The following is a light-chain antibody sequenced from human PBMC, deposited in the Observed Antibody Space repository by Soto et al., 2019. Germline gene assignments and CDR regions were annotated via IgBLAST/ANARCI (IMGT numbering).Light chain of an antibody. V-gene: IGLV1-40*01. CDR2: GNN. CDR3: QSSLRDSNV. Sequence: QAVLTHPPSVSWAPGHRVTIACTGSSSDIGAGYDVHWYQQLPGTAPKLLIYGNNKRPSGVPDRFSGSKSGSSASLAIIGLQAEDEAHYFCQSSLRDSNVFGTGTKVTVL. CDR1: SSDIGAGYD. J-gene: IGLJ1*01.